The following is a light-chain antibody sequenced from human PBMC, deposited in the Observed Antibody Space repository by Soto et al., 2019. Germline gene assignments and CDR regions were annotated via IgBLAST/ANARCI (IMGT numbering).Light chain of an antibody. CDR2: GAS. V-gene: IGKV3-20*01. J-gene: IGKJ1*01. Sequence: EMVLTQSPGTLSLSPGERATLSCRASQSVTRNYLAWHQQKPGQTPRLLVYGASSRATGIPDRFSGSGSGTDFTLTISRLEPEDFAVYYCQQYGSSGTFGQGTKVDIK. CDR3: QQYGSSGT. CDR1: QSVTRNY.